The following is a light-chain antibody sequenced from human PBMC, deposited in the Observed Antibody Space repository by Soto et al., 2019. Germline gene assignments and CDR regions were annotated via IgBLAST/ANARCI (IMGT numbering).Light chain of an antibody. CDR2: RHN. V-gene: IGLV1-47*01. Sequence: QSVLTQPPSASGTPGQRVTISCSGSSSNIGSNYVYWYQQLPGTAPKLLIYRHNQRPSGVPDRFSGSKSGTSASLAISGLRSADEADYYCAAWDGSLSGPHVVLGGGTKLTVL. CDR1: SSNIGSNY. J-gene: IGLJ2*01. CDR3: AAWDGSLSGPHVV.